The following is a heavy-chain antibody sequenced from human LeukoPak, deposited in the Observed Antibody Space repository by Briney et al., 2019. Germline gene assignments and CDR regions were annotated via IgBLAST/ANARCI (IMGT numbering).Heavy chain of an antibody. J-gene: IGHJ4*02. CDR3: ARAPAHDYGDYGDRFDY. D-gene: IGHD4-17*01. CDR1: GGTFSSYA. V-gene: IGHV1-69*13. Sequence: SVKVSCKASGGTFSSYAISWVRQAPGQGLEWMGGIIPIFGTANYAQKFQGRVTITADESTSTAYMELSSLGSEDTAVYYCARAPAHDYGDYGDRFDYWGQGTLVTVSS. CDR2: IIPIFGTA.